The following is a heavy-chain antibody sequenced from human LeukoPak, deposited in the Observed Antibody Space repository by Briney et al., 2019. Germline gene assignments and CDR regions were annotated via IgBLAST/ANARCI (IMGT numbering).Heavy chain of an antibody. CDR3: ARVGASKLLWFGELRGNPFDY. CDR1: GGSLSGYY. CDR2: INHSGNT. D-gene: IGHD3-10*01. J-gene: IGHJ4*02. V-gene: IGHV4-34*01. Sequence: PSETLSLTCAVYGGSLSGYYWSWIRQPPGKGLEWIGEINHSGNTNYNPSLKSRVTTSIDTSKNQFSLKLTSVTAADTAVYYCARVGASKLLWFGELRGNPFDYWGQGTLVTVSS.